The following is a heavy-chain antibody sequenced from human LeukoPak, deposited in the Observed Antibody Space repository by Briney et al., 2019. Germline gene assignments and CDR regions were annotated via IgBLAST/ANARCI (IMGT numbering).Heavy chain of an antibody. V-gene: IGHV3-21*01. CDR3: ARDSGSYGRYGGY. CDR2: ISSSSSYI. CDR1: GFTFSSYS. Sequence: GGSLRLSCAASGFTFSSYSMNWDRQAPGKGLEWVSSISSSSSYIYYADSVKGRFTISRDNAKNSLYLQMNSLRAEDTAVYYCARDSGSYGRYGGYWGQGTLVTVSS. J-gene: IGHJ4*02. D-gene: IGHD5-18*01.